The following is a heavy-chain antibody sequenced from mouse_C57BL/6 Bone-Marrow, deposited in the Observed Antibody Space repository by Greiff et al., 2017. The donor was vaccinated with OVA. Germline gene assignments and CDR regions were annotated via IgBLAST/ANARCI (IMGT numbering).Heavy chain of an antibody. Sequence: VQLQQSGAELVRPGASVKLSCTASGFNIKDYYMHWVKQRPEQGLEWIGRIGPEDGDTEYAPKFQGKATMTADTSSNTAYLQLSSLTSEDTAVYYCTTPSGTSYAMDYWGQGTSVTVSS. V-gene: IGHV14-1*01. CDR1: GFNIKDYY. D-gene: IGHD4-1*01. CDR2: IGPEDGDT. CDR3: TTPSGTSYAMDY. J-gene: IGHJ4*01.